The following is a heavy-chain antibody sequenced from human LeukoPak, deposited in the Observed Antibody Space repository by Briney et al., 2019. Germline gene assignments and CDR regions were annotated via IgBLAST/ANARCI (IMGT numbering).Heavy chain of an antibody. J-gene: IGHJ4*02. CDR2: ISYDGSNK. CDR3: ARDPRWNYGGSYFDY. V-gene: IGHV3-30*03. CDR1: EFSVGSNY. Sequence: GGSLRLSCAASEFSVGSNYMTWVRQAPGKGLEWVAVISYDGSNKYYADSVKGRFTISRDNSKNTLYLQMNSLRAEDTAVYYCARDPRWNYGGSYFDYWGQGTLVTVSS. D-gene: IGHD1-7*01.